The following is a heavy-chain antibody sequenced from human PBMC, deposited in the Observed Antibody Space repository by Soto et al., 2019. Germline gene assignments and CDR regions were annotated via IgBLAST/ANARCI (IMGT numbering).Heavy chain of an antibody. CDR1: GGSISSGDYY. Sequence: SETLSLTCSVSGGSISSGDYYWSWIRQPPGKGLEWIGYIYYSGSTYYNPSLKSRVTISVDTSKNQFSLKLSSVTAADTAVYYCARVEGYYDSSGYYDYWGQGTLVTVSS. CDR2: IYYSGST. V-gene: IGHV4-30-4*01. J-gene: IGHJ4*02. D-gene: IGHD3-22*01. CDR3: ARVEGYYDSSGYYDY.